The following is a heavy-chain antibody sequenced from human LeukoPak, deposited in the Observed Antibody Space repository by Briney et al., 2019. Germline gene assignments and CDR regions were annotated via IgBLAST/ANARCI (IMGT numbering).Heavy chain of an antibody. Sequence: GGSLRLSCAVSGFSVSGYWMTWVRQAPGKGLEWVANIKQGGSEKNYVDSVKGRFTISRGNAENSLFLQMNSLRVEDTAVYYCAREWQGGIAAAGTRIEGDYWGQGTLVAVSS. CDR1: GFSVSGYW. D-gene: IGHD6-13*01. J-gene: IGHJ4*02. V-gene: IGHV3-7*01. CDR2: IKQGGSEK. CDR3: AREWQGGIAAAGTRIEGDY.